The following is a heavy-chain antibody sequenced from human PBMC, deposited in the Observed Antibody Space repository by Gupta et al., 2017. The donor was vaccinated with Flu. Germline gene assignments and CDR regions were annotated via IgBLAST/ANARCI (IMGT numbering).Heavy chain of an antibody. Sequence: VRQAPGKGLEWVAGITGSGGATYYADSVKGRFSISRDNSKNTLYLQLNSLRAEDAAFYHCAKGSYYYDSSGYFDYWGQGTLVTVSS. J-gene: IGHJ4*02. V-gene: IGHV3-23*01. CDR2: ITGSGGAT. CDR3: AKGSYYYDSSGYFDY. D-gene: IGHD3-22*01.